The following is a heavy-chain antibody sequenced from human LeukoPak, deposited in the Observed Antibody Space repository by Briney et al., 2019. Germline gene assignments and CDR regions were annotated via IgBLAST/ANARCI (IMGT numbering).Heavy chain of an antibody. V-gene: IGHV4-39*01. CDR3: VRLARTTRIFDF. CDR1: GGSISSSSYF. J-gene: IGHJ4*02. D-gene: IGHD2-15*01. Sequence: PSETLSLTCTVPGGSISSSSYFWGWIRQPPGKGLEWVGSMYYSGSTYYNPSLKSRATISVDTSENQFSLKLSSVTAADTAVYYCVRLARTTRIFDFWGQGTLVTVSS. CDR2: MYYSGST.